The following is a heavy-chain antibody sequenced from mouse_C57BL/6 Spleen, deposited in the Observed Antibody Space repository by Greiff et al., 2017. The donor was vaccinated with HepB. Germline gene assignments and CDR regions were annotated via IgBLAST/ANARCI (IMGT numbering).Heavy chain of an antibody. CDR2: INPSNGGT. CDR1: GYTFTSYW. Sequence: QVQLQQPGTELVKPGASVKLSCKASGYTFTSYWMHWVKQRPGQGLEWIGNINPSNGGTNYNEKFKSKATLTVDKSSSTAYMQLRSLTSEDSAVYYCGRSTCGSSHWYFDVWGTGTTVTVSS. J-gene: IGHJ1*03. CDR3: GRSTCGSSHWYFDV. V-gene: IGHV1-53*01. D-gene: IGHD1-1*01.